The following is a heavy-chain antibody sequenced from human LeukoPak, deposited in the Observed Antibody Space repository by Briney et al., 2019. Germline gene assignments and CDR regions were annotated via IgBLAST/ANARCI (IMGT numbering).Heavy chain of an antibody. CDR1: GGSISSGGYY. V-gene: IGHV4-31*03. CDR3: ARHVSAAGTRWVDY. Sequence: SETLSLTCTVSGGSISSGGYYWSWIRQHPGKGLEWIGYIYYSGSTYYNPSLKSRVTISVDTSKNQFSLKLRSVTAADTAVYYCARHVSAAGTRWVDYWGQGTLVTVSS. CDR2: IYYSGST. J-gene: IGHJ4*02. D-gene: IGHD6-13*01.